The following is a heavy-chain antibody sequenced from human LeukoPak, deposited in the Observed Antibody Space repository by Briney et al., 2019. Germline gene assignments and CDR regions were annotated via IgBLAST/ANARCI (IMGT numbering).Heavy chain of an antibody. CDR2: INPNSGGT. D-gene: IGHD6-19*01. Sequence: ASVKVSCKASGYTFTGYYMHLVRQAPGQGLEWMGWINPNSGGTNYAQKFQGRVTMTRDTSISTAYMELSRLRSDDTAVNYCARAGYSSGWYGSNFDYWGQGTLVTVSS. CDR3: ARAGYSSGWYGSNFDY. J-gene: IGHJ4*02. V-gene: IGHV1-2*02. CDR1: GYTFTGYY.